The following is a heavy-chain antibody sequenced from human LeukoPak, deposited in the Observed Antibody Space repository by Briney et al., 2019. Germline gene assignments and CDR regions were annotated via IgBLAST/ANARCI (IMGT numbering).Heavy chain of an antibody. CDR3: ARIMYDSSGQDWFDP. J-gene: IGHJ5*02. Sequence: QPGGSLRLSCAASGFTFSDYYMSWIRQAPGKGLEWVSYISSSGSTIYYADSVKGRFTISRDNAKNSLYLQMNSLRAEDTAVYYCARIMYDSSGQDWFDPWGQGTLVTVSS. V-gene: IGHV3-11*01. D-gene: IGHD3-22*01. CDR2: ISSSGSTI. CDR1: GFTFSDYY.